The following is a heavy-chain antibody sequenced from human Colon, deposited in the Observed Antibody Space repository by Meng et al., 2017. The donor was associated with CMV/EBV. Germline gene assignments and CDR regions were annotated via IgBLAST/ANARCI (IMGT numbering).Heavy chain of an antibody. V-gene: IGHV1-69*05. CDR3: ARVNETSMGIAALGSMDV. CDR2: IIPIFGTA. J-gene: IGHJ6*02. Sequence: SVKVSCKASGGTFSSYAISWVRQAPGQGLEWMGGIIPIFGTANYAQKFQGRVTITTDESTSTAYMELSSLRSEDTAVYYCARVNETSMGIAALGSMDVWGQGTTVTVSS. CDR1: GGTFSSYA. D-gene: IGHD6-13*01.